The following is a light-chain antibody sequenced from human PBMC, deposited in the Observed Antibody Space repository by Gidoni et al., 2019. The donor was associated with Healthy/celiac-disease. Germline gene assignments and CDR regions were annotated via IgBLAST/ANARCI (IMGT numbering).Light chain of an antibody. CDR3: QSYDSSNPVV. CDR1: SGSIASNY. V-gene: IGLV6-57*01. Sequence: NFMLTQPHSVSESPWKTVTIPCTRSSGSIASNYVQWYQQRPGSSPTTVIYEDNQRPSGVPDRFSGSIDSSSNSASLTISGLKTEDEADYYCQSYDSSNPVVFGGGTKLTVL. CDR2: EDN. J-gene: IGLJ2*01.